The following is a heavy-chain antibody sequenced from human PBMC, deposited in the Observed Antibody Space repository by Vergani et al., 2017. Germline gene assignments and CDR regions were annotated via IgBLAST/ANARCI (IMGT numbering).Heavy chain of an antibody. D-gene: IGHD3-9*01. J-gene: IGHJ4*02. CDR1: GYTFSNYY. Sequence: VHLLLSGAEVKKSGASVKVSCKTSGYTFSNYYMHWVRQAPGQGLEWMGIINPSGGHTNYAQKFQGRVTMTRDTSTSTVYMELSSLRSEDTAIYYCARGDYGILTGYRYWGQGTLVTVSA. V-gene: IGHV1-46*03. CDR2: INPSGGHT. CDR3: ARGDYGILTGYRY.